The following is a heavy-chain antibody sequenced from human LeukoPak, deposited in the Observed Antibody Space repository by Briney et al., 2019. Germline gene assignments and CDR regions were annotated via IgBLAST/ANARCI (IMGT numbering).Heavy chain of an antibody. CDR2: ISGSGGST. CDR3: AKDLTTSPYYFDY. J-gene: IGHJ4*02. Sequence: GGSLRLSCAASGLTFSSYEMNWARQAPGKGLEWVSAISGSGGSTYYADSVKGRFTISRDNSKYTLYLQMNSLRAEDTAVYYCAKDLTTSPYYFDYWGQGTLVTVSS. CDR1: GLTFSSYE. V-gene: IGHV3-23*01. D-gene: IGHD1-14*01.